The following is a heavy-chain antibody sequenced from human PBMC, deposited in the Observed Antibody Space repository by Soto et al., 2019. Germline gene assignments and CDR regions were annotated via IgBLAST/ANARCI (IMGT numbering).Heavy chain of an antibody. J-gene: IGHJ4*02. D-gene: IGHD3-3*01. CDR2: ISYDGSNK. Sequence: QVQLVESGGGVVQPGRSLRLSCAVSGLTFRSYGMHWVRQAPGKGLEWVAVISYDGSNKYYADSVKGRFTISRDNSKNTLYLQMNSPRAEDTAVYYCAKALAGDFWSGYHYFDYWGQGTLVTVSS. CDR3: AKALAGDFWSGYHYFDY. V-gene: IGHV3-30*18. CDR1: GLTFRSYG.